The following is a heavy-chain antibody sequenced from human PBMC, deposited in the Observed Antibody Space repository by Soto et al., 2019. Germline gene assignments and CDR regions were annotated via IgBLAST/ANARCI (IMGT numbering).Heavy chain of an antibody. CDR3: AREMEGYCYDSSGSHAFDI. J-gene: IGHJ3*02. CDR2: IYHSGST. D-gene: IGHD3-22*01. Sequence: SETLSLTCAVSGYSISSGYYWGWFRRPPGKGLEGIGGIYHSGSTYYNPPLKSRVTISLDTSKNKFSLKLSSVTAAETAVYYCAREMEGYCYDSSGSHAFDIWGQGTLVTVSS. CDR1: GYSISSGYY. V-gene: IGHV4-38-2*02.